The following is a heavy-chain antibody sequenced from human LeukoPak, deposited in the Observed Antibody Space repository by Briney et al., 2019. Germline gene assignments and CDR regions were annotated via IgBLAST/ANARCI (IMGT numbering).Heavy chain of an antibody. CDR3: ARESKLFFGETR. Sequence: GGSLRLSCAASGFTFSNYAMNWVRQAPGKGLEWVSSISGNGGNTYYADSVKGRFTISRDNAKNSLYLQMNSLRAEDTAVYYCARESKLFFGETRWGQGTLVTVSS. CDR1: GFTFSNYA. CDR2: ISGNGGNT. D-gene: IGHD3-10*01. V-gene: IGHV3-23*01. J-gene: IGHJ4*02.